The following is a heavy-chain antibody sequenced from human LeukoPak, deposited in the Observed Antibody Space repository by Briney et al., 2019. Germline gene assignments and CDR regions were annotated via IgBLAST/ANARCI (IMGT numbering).Heavy chain of an antibody. CDR1: GFTFSIYD. CDR3: AKELAVIRSIVGATGGPFDY. D-gene: IGHD1-26*01. Sequence: PGGSLRLSCAASGFTFSIYDMNWVRQAPGKGLEWVSAISGSGGSTYYADSVKGRFTISRDNSKNTLYLQMNSLRAEDTAVYYCAKELAVIRSIVGATGGPFDYWGQGTLVTVSS. CDR2: ISGSGGST. V-gene: IGHV3-23*01. J-gene: IGHJ4*02.